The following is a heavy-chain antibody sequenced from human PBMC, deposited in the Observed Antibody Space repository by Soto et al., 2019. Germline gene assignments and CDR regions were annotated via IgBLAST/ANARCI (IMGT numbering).Heavy chain of an antibody. J-gene: IGHJ4*02. CDR3: ARDGESSSWDVDY. CDR1: GYTFTDYF. D-gene: IGHD6-13*01. Sequence: ASVKVSCKAYGYTFTDYFIHWVRQAPGQGLEWMGLVKSSGGGTVYAQDFQGRITMTRDTSTSTAYMELRSLRSDDTAVYYCARDGESSSWDVDYWGQGTLVTVSS. CDR2: VKSSGGGT. V-gene: IGHV1-46*01.